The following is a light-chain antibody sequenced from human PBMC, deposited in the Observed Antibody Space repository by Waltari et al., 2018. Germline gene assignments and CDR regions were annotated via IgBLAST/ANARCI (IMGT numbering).Light chain of an antibody. Sequence: QSVLTQPPSVSGAPGQRVTISCTGSSSNIGAGYGVHWYQHFPGTAPKLLIYDNNCRPYCFPDPFSCSKSGTSASLAIAGRQADDEADYYCQSYDNSLSSPWVFGGGTKLTVL. V-gene: IGLV1-40*01. CDR3: QSYDNSLSSPWV. CDR1: SSNIGAGYG. J-gene: IGLJ3*02. CDR2: DNN.